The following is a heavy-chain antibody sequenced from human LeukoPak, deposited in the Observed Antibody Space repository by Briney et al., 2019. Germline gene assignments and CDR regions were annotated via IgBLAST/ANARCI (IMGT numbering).Heavy chain of an antibody. J-gene: IGHJ6*03. Sequence: SETLSLTCTVSGGSISSSSYYWGWIRQPPGKGLEWIGSIYYSGSTYYNPSLKSRVTISVDTSKNQFSLKLSSVTAADTAVYYCARVGRGYCTNGVCYKDPPYYYMDVWGKGTTVTVSS. CDR3: ARVGRGYCTNGVCYKDPPYYYMDV. CDR2: IYYSGST. V-gene: IGHV4-39*01. CDR1: GGSISSSSYY. D-gene: IGHD2-8*01.